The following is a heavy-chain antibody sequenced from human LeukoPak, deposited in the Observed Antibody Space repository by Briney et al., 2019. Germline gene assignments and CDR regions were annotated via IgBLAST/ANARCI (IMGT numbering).Heavy chain of an antibody. CDR2: IYYSGST. Sequence: SETLSLTCTVSGGSISSSSYYWGWIRQPPGKGLEWIGSIYYSGSTYYNPSLKSRVTILVDTSKNQFSLKLSSVTAADTAVYYCARSANYYGSPIIRPGADYWGQGTLVTVSS. J-gene: IGHJ4*02. V-gene: IGHV4-39*07. CDR3: ARSANYYGSPIIRPGADY. CDR1: GGSISSSSYY. D-gene: IGHD3-10*01.